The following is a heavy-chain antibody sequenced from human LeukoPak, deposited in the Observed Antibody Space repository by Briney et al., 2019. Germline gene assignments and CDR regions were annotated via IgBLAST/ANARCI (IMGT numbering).Heavy chain of an antibody. D-gene: IGHD6-19*01. J-gene: IGHJ4*02. V-gene: IGHV4-38-2*02. CDR1: GYSISSGYY. CDR3: ASSGWAPHYYSDY. CDR2: IYHSGST. Sequence: SETLSLTCTVSGYSISSGYYWGWIRQPPGKGLEWIGSIYHSGSTYYNPSLKSRVTISVDTSKNQFSLKLSSVTAADTAVYYCASSGWAPHYYSDYWGQGTLVTVSS.